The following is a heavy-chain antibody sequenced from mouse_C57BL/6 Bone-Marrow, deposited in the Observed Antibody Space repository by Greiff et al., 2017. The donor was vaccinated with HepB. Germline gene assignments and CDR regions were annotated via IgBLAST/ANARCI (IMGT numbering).Heavy chain of an antibody. CDR1: GYTFTDYY. D-gene: IGHD1-1*01. Sequence: VQLQQSGAELVRPGASVKLSCKASGYTFTDYYINWVKQRPGQGLEWIARIYPGSGNTYYNEKFKGKATLTAEKSSSTAYMQLSSLTSEDSAVYFCAKDGSSPFAYWGQGTLVTVSA. CDR3: AKDGSSPFAY. CDR2: IYPGSGNT. V-gene: IGHV1-76*01. J-gene: IGHJ3*01.